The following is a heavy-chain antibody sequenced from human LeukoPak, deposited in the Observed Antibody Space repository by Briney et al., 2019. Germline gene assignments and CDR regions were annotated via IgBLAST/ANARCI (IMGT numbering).Heavy chain of an antibody. Sequence: GGSLRLSRAASGFTFSSYWMSWVRQAPGKGLEWVASIKQDGSEKYYVDSVKGRFTISRDNAKNSLYLQMNSLRAEDTAVYYCARDGGLAVAPYYYGMDVWGQGTTVTVSS. J-gene: IGHJ6*02. V-gene: IGHV3-7*03. CDR2: IKQDGSEK. D-gene: IGHD6-19*01. CDR3: ARDGGLAVAPYYYGMDV. CDR1: GFTFSSYW.